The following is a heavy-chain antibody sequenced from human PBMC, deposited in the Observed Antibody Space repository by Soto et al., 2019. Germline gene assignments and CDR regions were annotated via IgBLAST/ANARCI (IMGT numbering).Heavy chain of an antibody. J-gene: IGHJ4*02. Sequence: PGGSLRLSCAASGFTFSNYGMHWVRQAPGKGLEWVAVISDDGDNKYFADSVKGRFTISRDNSKNTLYLQMNSLRAEDTALYYCAKEGIQLWSAFDYWGQGTLVTVSS. CDR2: ISDDGDNK. CDR1: GFTFSNYG. D-gene: IGHD5-18*01. V-gene: IGHV3-30*18. CDR3: AKEGIQLWSAFDY.